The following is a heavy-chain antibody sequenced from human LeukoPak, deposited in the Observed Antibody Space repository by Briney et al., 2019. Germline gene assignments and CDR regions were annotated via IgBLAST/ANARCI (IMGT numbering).Heavy chain of an antibody. V-gene: IGHV3-33*01. CDR2: IWYDGSNK. J-gene: IGHJ3*02. CDR3: ARDPGDYYGSGSSDAFDI. CDR1: GFTFSSYG. D-gene: IGHD3-10*01. Sequence: PGGSLRLSCAASGFTFSSYGMHWVRQAPGKGLEWVAVIWYDGSNKYYADSVKGRFTISRDNSKNTLYLQMNSLRAEDTAVYYCARDPGDYYGSGSSDAFDIWGQGTMLTVSS.